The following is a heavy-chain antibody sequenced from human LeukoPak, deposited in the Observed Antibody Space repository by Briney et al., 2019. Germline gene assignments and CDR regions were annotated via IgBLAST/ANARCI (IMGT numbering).Heavy chain of an antibody. J-gene: IGHJ4*02. Sequence: ASVKVSCKASGYTFTSYYMHWVRQAPGQGLEWMGIINPSGGSTSYAQKFQGRVTMARDTSTSTVYMELSSLRSEDTAVYYCARAFYCGGDCYYFDYWGQGTLVTVSS. D-gene: IGHD2-21*02. CDR3: ARAFYCGGDCYYFDY. CDR1: GYTFTSYY. V-gene: IGHV1-46*01. CDR2: INPSGGST.